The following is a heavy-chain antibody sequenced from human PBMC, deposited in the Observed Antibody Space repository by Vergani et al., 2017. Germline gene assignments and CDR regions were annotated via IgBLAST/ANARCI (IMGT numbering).Heavy chain of an antibody. J-gene: IGHJ4*02. Sequence: QVQLQESGPGLVKPSETLSLTCTVSGGSISSYYWSWIRQPPGKGLEWIGYIYYSGSTNYNPSLKSRVTRSVDTSKNQCSLKLSSVTAADTAVYYCARGRTKYSSSWGYWGQGTLVTVSS. V-gene: IGHV4-59*01. CDR3: ARGRTKYSSSWGY. D-gene: IGHD6-13*01. CDR1: GGSISSYY. CDR2: IYYSGST.